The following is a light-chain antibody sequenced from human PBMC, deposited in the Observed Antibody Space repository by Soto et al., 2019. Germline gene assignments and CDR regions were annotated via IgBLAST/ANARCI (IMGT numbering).Light chain of an antibody. CDR1: QNIRSN. V-gene: IGKV3-11*01. CDR2: DAS. J-gene: IGKJ1*01. CDR3: QQRSNWPT. Sequence: EIVMTQSPGTLSVSPGERATLSCRASQNIRSNLAWYQQKPGQAPRLLIYDASNRATGIPARFSGSGSGTDFTLTISSLEPEDFAVYYCQQRSNWPTFGQGTKVEIK.